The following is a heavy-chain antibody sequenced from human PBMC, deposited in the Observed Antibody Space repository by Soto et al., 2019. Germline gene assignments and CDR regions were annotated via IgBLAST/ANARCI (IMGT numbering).Heavy chain of an antibody. Sequence: SETLSLTCAVYGGSFSGYYWSWIRQPPGKGLEWIGEINHSGSTNYNPSLKSRVTISVDTSKNQFSLKLSSVTAADTAVYYCARGGDYEDYWGQGTLVTVSS. CDR1: GGSFSGYY. J-gene: IGHJ4*02. CDR3: ARGGDYEDY. CDR2: INHSGST. D-gene: IGHD4-17*01. V-gene: IGHV4-34*01.